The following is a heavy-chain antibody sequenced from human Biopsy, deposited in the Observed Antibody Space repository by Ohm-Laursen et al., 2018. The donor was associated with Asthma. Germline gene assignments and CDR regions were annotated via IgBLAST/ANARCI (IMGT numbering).Heavy chain of an antibody. Sequence: GSLRLSCAASGFSFSDYFMTWMRQAPGKGLEWVSSISSSGSTTYPAESVKGRFTISRDNAQKSLFLQMNSLRAEDTAVYYCARDAPTGGYIDYWGLGTLVTVSS. CDR2: ISSSGSTT. D-gene: IGHD7-27*01. V-gene: IGHV3-11*04. CDR3: ARDAPTGGYIDY. J-gene: IGHJ4*02. CDR1: GFSFSDYF.